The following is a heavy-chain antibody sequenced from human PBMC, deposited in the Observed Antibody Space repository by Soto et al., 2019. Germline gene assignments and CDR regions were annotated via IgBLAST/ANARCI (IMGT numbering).Heavy chain of an antibody. D-gene: IGHD2-21*01. CDR2: ISAYNGNT. Sequence: ASVKVSCKASGYTFTSYGISWVRQAPGQGLEWMGWISAYNGNTNYAQKLQGRVTMTTDTSTSTAYMELRSLRSDDTAVYYCGRVFLGVWSGDYYYYYRDVGGKGTRVTVS. CDR3: GRVFLGVWSGDYYYYYRDV. V-gene: IGHV1-18*01. CDR1: GYTFTSYG. J-gene: IGHJ6*03.